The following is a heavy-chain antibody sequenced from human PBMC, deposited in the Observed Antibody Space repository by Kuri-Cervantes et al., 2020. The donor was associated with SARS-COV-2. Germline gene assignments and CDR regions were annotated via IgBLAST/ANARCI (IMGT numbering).Heavy chain of an antibody. CDR3: ARDSATGTRWGDLNGMDV. Sequence: GASLRVSCRASAYSFPNFGISWVRQAPGRGLEWMGWISTYSGDTIYPQKIQGRVTMTTDTSTSTAYMDLRGLRSDDTAVYYCARDSATGTRWGDLNGMDVWGQGTTVTVSS. J-gene: IGHJ6*02. CDR1: AYSFPNFG. CDR2: ISTYSGDT. V-gene: IGHV1-18*01. D-gene: IGHD1-7*01.